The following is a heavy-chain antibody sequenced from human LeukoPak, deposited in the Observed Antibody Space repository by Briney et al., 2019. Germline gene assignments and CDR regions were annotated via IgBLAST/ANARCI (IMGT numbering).Heavy chain of an antibody. J-gene: IGHJ4*02. CDR2: ISAYNGNT. CDR3: ARAPPYGDSLFDY. D-gene: IGHD4-17*01. Sequence: ASVKVSCKASGYTFTSYGISWVRQAPGQGLEWMGWISAYNGNTNYAQKFQGRVTITADKSTSTAYMELSSLRSEDTAVYYCARAPPYGDSLFDYWGQGTLVTVSS. CDR1: GYTFTSYG. V-gene: IGHV1-18*01.